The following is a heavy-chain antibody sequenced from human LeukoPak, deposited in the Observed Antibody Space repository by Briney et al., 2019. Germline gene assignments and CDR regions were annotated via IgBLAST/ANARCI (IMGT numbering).Heavy chain of an antibody. Sequence: SQTLSLTCAVSGGSISSGGYSWSWIRQPPGKGLEWIGYIYHSGSTYYNPSLKSRVTISVDRSKNQFSLKLSSVTAADTAVYYCARDLTGPRLYGTDVWGQGTTVTVSS. CDR1: GGSISSGGYS. CDR2: IYHSGST. V-gene: IGHV4-30-2*01. CDR3: ARDLTGPRLYGTDV. J-gene: IGHJ6*02. D-gene: IGHD3-16*01.